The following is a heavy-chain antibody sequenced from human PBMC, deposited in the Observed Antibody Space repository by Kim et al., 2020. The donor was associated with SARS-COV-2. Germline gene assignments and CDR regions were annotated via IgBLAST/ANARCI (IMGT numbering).Heavy chain of an antibody. CDR2: IYYSGST. Sequence: SETLSLTCTVSGGSISSSSYYWGWIRQPPGKGLEWIGSIYYSGSTYYNPSLKSRVTISVDTSKNQFSLKLSSVTAADTAVYYCARQARRGXIXARHAXFDPWGQGTLVXVSS. J-gene: IGHJ5*02. CDR1: GGSISSSSYY. D-gene: IGHD6-6*01. V-gene: IGHV4-39*01. CDR3: ARQARRGXIXARHAXFDP.